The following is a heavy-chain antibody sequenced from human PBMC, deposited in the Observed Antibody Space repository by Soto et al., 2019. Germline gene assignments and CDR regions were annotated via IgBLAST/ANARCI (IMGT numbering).Heavy chain of an antibody. V-gene: IGHV1-2*02. Sequence: GASVKVSCKASGYTFTGYYMHWVRQAPGQGLEWMGWINPNSGGTNYAQKFQGRVTMTRDTSISTAYMELSRLRSDDTAVYYCARWAAAGTEPIDYWGQGTLVTVSS. CDR2: INPNSGGT. CDR3: ARWAAAGTEPIDY. J-gene: IGHJ4*02. D-gene: IGHD6-13*01. CDR1: GYTFTGYY.